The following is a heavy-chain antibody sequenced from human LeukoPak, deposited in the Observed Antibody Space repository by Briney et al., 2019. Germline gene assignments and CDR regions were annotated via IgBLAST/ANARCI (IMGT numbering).Heavy chain of an antibody. Sequence: GGSRRLSCAASGFTFSNNAMSWVRQAPGKGLEWVSGINNSGSKTYYADSVRGRFTMSRDNSKNTLYLQMNSLRVEDTAVYYCATDPTETTRRFDPWGQGTLVTVSS. V-gene: IGHV3-23*01. D-gene: IGHD4-17*01. CDR1: GFTFSNNA. CDR2: INNSGSKT. J-gene: IGHJ5*02. CDR3: ATDPTETTRRFDP.